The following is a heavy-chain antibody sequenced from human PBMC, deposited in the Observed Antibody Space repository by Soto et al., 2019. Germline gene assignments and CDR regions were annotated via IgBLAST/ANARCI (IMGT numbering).Heavy chain of an antibody. CDR3: ARLYTGYDAFDY. Sequence: PSETLSLTCSVSRGSINSGDYYWSWIRQSPGKGLEWIGYIYYSGSTYYNPSLKSRSTISIDTSKNQFFLDVDSVTAADTAVYFCARLYTGYDAFDYWDQAPLGTVSS. CDR2: IYYSGST. J-gene: IGHJ4*02. V-gene: IGHV4-30-4*01. CDR1: RGSINSGDYY. D-gene: IGHD5-12*01.